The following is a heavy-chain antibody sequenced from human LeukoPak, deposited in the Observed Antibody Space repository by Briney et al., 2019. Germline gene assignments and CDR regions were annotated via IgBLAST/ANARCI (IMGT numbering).Heavy chain of an antibody. J-gene: IGHJ4*02. Sequence: SETLSLTCAVYGGSFSGYYWSWIRQPPGKGLEWIGEINHSGSTNYNPSLKSRVTISVDTSKNQFSLKLSSVTAADTAVYYCARDLYYGSSGYYLHWGQGTLVTVSS. CDR2: INHSGST. CDR1: GGSFSGYY. V-gene: IGHV4-34*01. CDR3: ARDLYYGSSGYYLH. D-gene: IGHD3-22*01.